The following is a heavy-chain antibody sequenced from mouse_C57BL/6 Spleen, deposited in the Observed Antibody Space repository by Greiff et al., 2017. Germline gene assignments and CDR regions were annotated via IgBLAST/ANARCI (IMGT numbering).Heavy chain of an antibody. CDR1: GYTFTDYE. J-gene: IGHJ2*01. CDR3: TRPTYYYGSSYDGEY. V-gene: IGHV1-15*01. Sequence: QVQLQQSGAELVRPGASVTLSCKASGYTFTDYEMHWVKQTPVPVLEWIGAIDPATGCIASNPQFKGKAILSADKYSSTAYMELLSLTSDDYAAYYWTRPTYYYGSSYDGEYWGQGTTLTVSS. CDR2: IDPATGCI. D-gene: IGHD1-1*01.